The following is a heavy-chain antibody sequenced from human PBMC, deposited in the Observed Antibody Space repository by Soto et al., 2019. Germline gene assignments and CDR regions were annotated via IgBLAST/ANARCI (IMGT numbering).Heavy chain of an antibody. D-gene: IGHD6-13*01. J-gene: IGHJ6*02. V-gene: IGHV4-34*01. CDR2: INHSGST. CDR3: ARGHGSSWYLYYYGMDV. Sequence: SETLSLTCAVYGGSFSGYYWSWIRQPPGKGLEWIGEINHSGSTNYNPSLKSRVTISVDTSKNQFSLKLSSVTAADTAVYYCARGHGSSWYLYYYGMDVWGQGTTVTVSS. CDR1: GGSFSGYY.